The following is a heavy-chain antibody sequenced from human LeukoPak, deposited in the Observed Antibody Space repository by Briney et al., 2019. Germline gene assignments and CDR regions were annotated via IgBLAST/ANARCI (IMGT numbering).Heavy chain of an antibody. Sequence: GASVKVSCKASEYTFTGYYMHWVRQAPGQGLEWMGRINPNSGGTNYAQKFQGRVTMTRGTSISTAYMELSRLRSDDTAVYYCARAAGLGSVWYFDLWGRGTLITVSS. V-gene: IGHV1-2*06. J-gene: IGHJ2*01. CDR1: EYTFTGYY. CDR3: ARAAGLGSVWYFDL. CDR2: INPNSGGT. D-gene: IGHD7-27*01.